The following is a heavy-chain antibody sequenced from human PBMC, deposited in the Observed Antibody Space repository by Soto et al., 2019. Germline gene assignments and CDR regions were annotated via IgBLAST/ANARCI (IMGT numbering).Heavy chain of an antibody. Sequence: QVQLQQWGAGLLKPSETLSLTCAVYGGSFSGYYWSWIRQPPGKGLEWIGEINHSGSTNYNPSLKSRVTISVDTSKNQFSLKLSSVTAADTAVYYCASGYCTNGVCYTFDYWGQGTLVTVSS. CDR1: GGSFSGYY. CDR3: ASGYCTNGVCYTFDY. V-gene: IGHV4-34*01. CDR2: INHSGST. J-gene: IGHJ4*02. D-gene: IGHD2-8*01.